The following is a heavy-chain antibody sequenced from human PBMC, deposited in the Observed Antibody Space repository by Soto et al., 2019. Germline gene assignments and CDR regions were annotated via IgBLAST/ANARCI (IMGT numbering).Heavy chain of an antibody. Sequence: QVQLVESGGGVVQPGRSLRLSCAASGFTFSSYGMHWVRQAPGKGLEWVAVISYDGSNKYYADSVKGRFTISRDNSKNTLYLQMNSLRAEDTAVYYYAKDLAGHDYWGQGTLVTVSS. CDR2: ISYDGSNK. CDR3: AKDLAGHDY. J-gene: IGHJ4*02. D-gene: IGHD6-13*01. CDR1: GFTFSSYG. V-gene: IGHV3-30*18.